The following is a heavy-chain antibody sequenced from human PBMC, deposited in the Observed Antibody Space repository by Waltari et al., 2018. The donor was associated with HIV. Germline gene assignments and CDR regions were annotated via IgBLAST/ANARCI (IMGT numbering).Heavy chain of an antibody. D-gene: IGHD3-10*01. Sequence: VQLLESGGGFVQPGGSLRLACAAPGFTFSTYDMTWVRQAPGKGLEWVSLISGSGDKTYYADSVKGRFTTSRDNSENTLYLQMNSLRSEDTAIYYCVKDTALIRGVIHFYGMDVWGQGTTVTVSS. CDR2: ISGSGDKT. CDR1: GFTFSTYD. J-gene: IGHJ6*02. V-gene: IGHV3-23*01. CDR3: VKDTALIRGVIHFYGMDV.